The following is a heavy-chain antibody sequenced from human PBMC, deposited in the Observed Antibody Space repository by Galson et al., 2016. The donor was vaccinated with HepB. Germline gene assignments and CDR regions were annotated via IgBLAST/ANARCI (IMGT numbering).Heavy chain of an antibody. CDR2: IYASGRT. CDR3: ATGSLPLGIAATSVFDI. CDR1: DGSIDSYY. D-gene: IGHD5-12*01. V-gene: IGHV4-4*07. Sequence: SETLSLTCTVSDGSIDSYYWTWIRQPAGEGLEWIGRIYASGRTKYNPSLKSRVTMSVDTSKNQFSLKLTSVTAADTAVYYCATGSLPLGIAATSVFDIWGQGTVVTVSS. J-gene: IGHJ3*02.